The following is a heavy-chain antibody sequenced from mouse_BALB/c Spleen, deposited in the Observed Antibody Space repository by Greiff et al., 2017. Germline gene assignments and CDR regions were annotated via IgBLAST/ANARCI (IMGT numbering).Heavy chain of an antibody. V-gene: IGHV5-17*02. J-gene: IGHJ1*01. CDR1: GFTFSSFG. CDR3: ARSYYGSSLWYFDV. Sequence: DVQLVESGGGLVQPGGSRKLSCAASGFTFSSFGMHWVRQAPGKGLEWVAYISSGSSTIYYADTVKGRFTISRDNPKNTLFLQMTSLRSEDTAMYYCARSYYGSSLWYFDVWGAGTTVTVSS. D-gene: IGHD1-1*01. CDR2: ISSGSSTI.